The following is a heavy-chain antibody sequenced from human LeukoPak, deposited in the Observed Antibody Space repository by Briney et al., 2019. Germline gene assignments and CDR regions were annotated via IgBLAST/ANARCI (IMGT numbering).Heavy chain of an antibody. CDR3: ARGGRRFDS. CDR1: GFTFSLYS. CDR2: ISSGSDYI. J-gene: IGHJ5*01. V-gene: IGHV3-21*01. Sequence: GGSLRLPCAASGFTFSLYSMNWVRQAPGKGLEWVSSISSGSDYIFYGDSLKGRFSISRDNAKNSLYLQMNSLRAEDTAVYYCARGGRRFDSWGQGTLVSVSS. D-gene: IGHD2-15*01.